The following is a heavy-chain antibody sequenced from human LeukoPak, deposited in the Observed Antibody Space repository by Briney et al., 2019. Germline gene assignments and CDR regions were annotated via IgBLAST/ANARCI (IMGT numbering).Heavy chain of an antibody. D-gene: IGHD3-9*01. J-gene: IGHJ6*02. CDR2: ISSGSSGGVT. CDR1: GFTFSSYA. CDR3: SREYFDWSRNYYYGMDV. Sequence: QSGGSLRLSCAASGFTFSSYAMSWVRQTPGKGLEWVSGISSGSSGGVTYYADSVKGRFTISRDNSKNTLYLQMDSLRAEDTAVYYCSREYFDWSRNYYYGMDVWGQGTTVTVSS. V-gene: IGHV3-23*01.